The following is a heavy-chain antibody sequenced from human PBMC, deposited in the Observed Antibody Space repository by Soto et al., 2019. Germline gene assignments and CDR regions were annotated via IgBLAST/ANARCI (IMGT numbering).Heavy chain of an antibody. CDR1: GFTFSGSA. D-gene: IGHD3-3*01. CDR3: SRQASDFWSGKPQYYMDV. Sequence: ESGGGLVQPGGSLKLSCAASGFTFSGSAMHWVRQASGKGLEWGGRIRSKPNNYATAYGASVKGRFTISRDDSKNTAYLQMNSLNTEDTAVYYCSRQASDFWSGKPQYYMDVWGKGTTVTVSS. J-gene: IGHJ6*03. CDR2: IRSKPNNYAT. V-gene: IGHV3-73*01.